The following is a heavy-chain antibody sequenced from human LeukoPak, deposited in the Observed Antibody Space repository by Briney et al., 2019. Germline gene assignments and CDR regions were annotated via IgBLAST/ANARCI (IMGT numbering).Heavy chain of an antibody. D-gene: IGHD6-6*01. CDR1: GFTFSSYG. V-gene: IGHV3-33*01. J-gene: IGHJ4*02. CDR2: IWYDGSNK. Sequence: AGGSLRLSCAASGFTFSSYGMHWVRQAPGKGLEWVAVIWYDGSNKYYADSVKGRFTISRDNSKDTLYPQMNSLRAEDTAVYYCARGREYSTELGNDYWGQGTLVTVSS. CDR3: ARGREYSTELGNDY.